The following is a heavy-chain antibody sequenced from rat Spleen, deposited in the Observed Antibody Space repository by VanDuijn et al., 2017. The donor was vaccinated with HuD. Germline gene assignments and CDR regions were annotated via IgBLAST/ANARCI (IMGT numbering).Heavy chain of an antibody. Sequence: EVQLVESGGGLVQPGRSMKLSCAASGFTFSNYDMAWVRQAPTKGLEWVASISYDGSSTYYRDSVKGRFTITRDNAKSTIYLQMDSLRSEDTATYYCTTDRTGALMDAWGQGASVTVSS. V-gene: IGHV5-20*01. CDR1: GFTFSNYD. CDR3: TTDRTGALMDA. J-gene: IGHJ4*01. D-gene: IGHD5-1*01. CDR2: ISYDGSST.